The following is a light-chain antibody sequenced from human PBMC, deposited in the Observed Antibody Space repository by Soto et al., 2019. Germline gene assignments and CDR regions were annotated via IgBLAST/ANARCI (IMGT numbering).Light chain of an antibody. CDR2: SAS. J-gene: IGKJ1*01. Sequence: DIQMTQSPSSLSPSVGDRVTITCRASQGIRHDLGWYQQKPGKAPKCLIYSASSWQSGVPSRFSGSGSGTEFTLTISSLQPEDFATYYCLQNNSYPVTFGQGTKVEIK. CDR1: QGIRHD. CDR3: LQNNSYPVT. V-gene: IGKV1-17*01.